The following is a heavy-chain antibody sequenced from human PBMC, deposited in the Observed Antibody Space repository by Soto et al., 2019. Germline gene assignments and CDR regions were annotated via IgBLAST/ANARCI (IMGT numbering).Heavy chain of an antibody. Sequence: EVQLVESGGGLVQPGGSLRLSCAVSGFTFSDYWMSWIRQAPGKGLEWVATIRQDGSEKNHVDSVEGRFAISRDNAKISRHLQMNCLRDEDTAVYYCRGGCGRPSCQYYFDFWYQTTLVTVSS. CDR2: IRQDGSEK. CDR1: GFTFSDYW. D-gene: IGHD2-2*01. CDR3: RGGCGRPSCQYYFDF. J-gene: IGHJ4*02. V-gene: IGHV3-7*01.